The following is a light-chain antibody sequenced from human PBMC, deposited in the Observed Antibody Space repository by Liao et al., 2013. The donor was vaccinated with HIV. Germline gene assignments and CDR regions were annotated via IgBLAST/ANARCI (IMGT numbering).Light chain of an antibody. J-gene: IGLJ2*01. CDR1: KLGQKY. CDR2: QDT. Sequence: SYELTQPPSVSVSPGQTASISCSGDKLGQKYASWYQQKPGQSPVLVIYQDTKRPSGIPERFSGSNSGNTATLTISGTQAMDEADYYCQAWDRNTAIFGGGTKLTVL. CDR3: QAWDRNTAI. V-gene: IGLV3-1*01.